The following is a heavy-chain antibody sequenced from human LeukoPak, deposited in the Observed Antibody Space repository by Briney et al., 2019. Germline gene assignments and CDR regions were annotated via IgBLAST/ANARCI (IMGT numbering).Heavy chain of an antibody. V-gene: IGHV4-39*01. Sequence: KPSETLSLTCTVPGGSISSTNYYWGWIRQPPGKGLEWIGNIYYSGSTYYNPSLRSRVTMSVDTSKNQFSLKLSSVTAADTAVYYCARAPYSGIYRLEYWGQGTLVTVSS. CDR3: ARAPYSGIYRLEY. CDR2: IYYSGST. CDR1: GGSISSTNYY. J-gene: IGHJ4*02. D-gene: IGHD1-26*01.